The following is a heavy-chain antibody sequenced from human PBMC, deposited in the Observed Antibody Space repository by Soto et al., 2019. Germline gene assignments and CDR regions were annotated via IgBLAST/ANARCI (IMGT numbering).Heavy chain of an antibody. CDR2: IWYDGSNK. J-gene: IGHJ4*02. CDR3: AREGSGGN. D-gene: IGHD1-1*01. V-gene: IGHV3-33*01. CDR1: GFTFSAYG. Sequence: QVQLVESGGGVVQPGRSLRLSCAASGFTFSAYGMHWVRQAPGKGLEWVAVIWYDGSNKYYADSVRGRFTISRDNSKNKLYLQMNSLRAEDTASYYCAREGSGGNGGQGTLVTVSP.